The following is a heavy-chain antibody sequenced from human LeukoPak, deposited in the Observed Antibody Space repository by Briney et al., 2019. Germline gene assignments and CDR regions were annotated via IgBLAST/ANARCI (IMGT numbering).Heavy chain of an antibody. J-gene: IGHJ4*02. CDR3: SKADVYGPFEY. D-gene: IGHD3-10*01. V-gene: IGHV3-23*01. CDR1: GFNCSGYY. Sequence: PGGSLRLSCAASGFNCSGYYMGWIRQAPGKGLEWVSAISGSGHSTYYADSVRGRFTVSRDNSKNTLYLQMNSLRAEDTAIYYCSKADVYGPFEYWGQGNLVTVSS. CDR2: ISGSGHST.